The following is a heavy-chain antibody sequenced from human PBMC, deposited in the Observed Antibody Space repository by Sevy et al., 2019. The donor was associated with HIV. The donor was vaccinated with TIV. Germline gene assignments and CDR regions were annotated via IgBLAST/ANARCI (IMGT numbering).Heavy chain of an antibody. V-gene: IGHV3-15*01. J-gene: IGHJ4*02. CDR3: TTDLRYCSGGSCYSVDY. Sequence: GGSLRLSCAASGFTFSNAWMSWVRQAPGKGLEWVGRIKSKTDGGTTDYAAPVKGRFTISRDDSKNTLYLQMNSLKTEDTAVYYCTTDLRYCSGGSCYSVDYWGLGTLVTVSS. D-gene: IGHD2-15*01. CDR1: GFTFSNAW. CDR2: IKSKTDGGTT.